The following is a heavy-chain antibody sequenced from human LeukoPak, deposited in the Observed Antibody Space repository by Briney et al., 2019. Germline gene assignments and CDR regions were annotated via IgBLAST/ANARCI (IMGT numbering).Heavy chain of an antibody. Sequence: SEILSLTCTVSGGSISSYYWSWIRQPPGKGLEWIGYIYYSGTTNYNPSLKSRVTISVDTSKNQFSLKLSSVTAADTAVYYCARHFAYSSSSYFDYWGQGSLVTVSS. V-gene: IGHV4-59*01. CDR2: IYYSGTT. CDR1: GGSISSYY. D-gene: IGHD6-6*01. J-gene: IGHJ4*02. CDR3: ARHFAYSSSSYFDY.